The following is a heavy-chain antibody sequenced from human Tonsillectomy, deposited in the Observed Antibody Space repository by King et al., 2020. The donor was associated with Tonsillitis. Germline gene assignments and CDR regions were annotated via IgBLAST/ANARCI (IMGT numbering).Heavy chain of an antibody. Sequence: QLVQSGAEVKKPGASVKVSCKASGYTFTSFYIHWVRQAPGQGLEWMGIINPSGGSTSYAQKFQGRVTMTTDTSTSTVYMELSSLRSEDTAVYYCANALGFTVIWFDPWGQGTLVTVSS. CDR3: ANALGFTVIWFDP. V-gene: IGHV1-46*01. CDR2: INPSGGST. CDR1: GYTFTSFY. D-gene: IGHD2-21*01. J-gene: IGHJ5*02.